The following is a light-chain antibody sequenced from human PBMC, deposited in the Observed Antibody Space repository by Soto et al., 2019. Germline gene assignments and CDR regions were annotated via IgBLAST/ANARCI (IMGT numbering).Light chain of an antibody. J-gene: IGLJ3*02. V-gene: IGLV2-14*01. CDR3: ASYTITSTWV. CDR2: EVN. CDR1: NDDVGAYNY. Sequence: QSALTQPASVSGSPGKSITISCTGSNDDVGAYNYVSWYQQHPGKAPRLIIYEVNNQPSGVSHRFSGSKSGNTASLTISGLQAVDEADYYCASYTITSTWVFGGGTKLTVL.